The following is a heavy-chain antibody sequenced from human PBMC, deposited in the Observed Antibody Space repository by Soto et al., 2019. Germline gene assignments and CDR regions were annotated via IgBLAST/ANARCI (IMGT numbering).Heavy chain of an antibody. CDR1: GFTFSSYE. CDR3: ARFSLGGGYYGMDV. D-gene: IGHD3-16*01. J-gene: IGHJ6*02. V-gene: IGHV3-48*03. CDR2: ISTGGNTL. Sequence: GGSLRLSCAASGFTFSSYEMNWVRQAPGKGLEWISYISTGGNTLYADSMKGRFTISRDNAKNSLYLQMNTLRAEDTAVYYCARFSLGGGYYGMDVWGQGTTVTVSS.